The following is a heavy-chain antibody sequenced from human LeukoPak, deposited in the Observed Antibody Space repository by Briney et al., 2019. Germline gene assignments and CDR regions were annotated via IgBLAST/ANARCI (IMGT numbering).Heavy chain of an antibody. CDR3: AKAPYSSSPTGGYYMDV. D-gene: IGHD6-13*01. J-gene: IGHJ6*03. V-gene: IGHV3-48*03. Sequence: GGSLRLSCAASGFTFSSYEMNWVRQAPGKGLEWVSYISSSGSTIYCADSVKGRFTISRDNAKNSLYLQMNSLRAEDTAVYYCAKAPYSSSPTGGYYMDVWGKGTTVTISS. CDR2: ISSSGSTI. CDR1: GFTFSSYE.